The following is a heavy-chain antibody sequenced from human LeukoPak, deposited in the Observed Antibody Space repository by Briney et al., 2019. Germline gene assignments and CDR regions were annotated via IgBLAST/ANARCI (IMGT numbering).Heavy chain of an antibody. V-gene: IGHV3-23*01. D-gene: IGHD2-15*01. CDR2: ISGSGGST. CDR1: GFTFSSYA. Sequence: GGSLRLSCAASGFTFSSYAMSWVRQAPGKGLEWVSAISGSGGSTYYADSVKGRFTISRDNSKNTLYLQMNSLRAEDTAVYYCAKVYCSGGSCHYFMDVWGKGTTVTVSS. CDR3: AKVYCSGGSCHYFMDV. J-gene: IGHJ6*03.